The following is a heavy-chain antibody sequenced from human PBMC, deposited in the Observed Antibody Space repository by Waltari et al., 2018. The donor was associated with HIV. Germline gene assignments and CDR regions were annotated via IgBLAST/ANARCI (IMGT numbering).Heavy chain of an antibody. Sequence: QVQLVESGGGLVKPGGSLRLSCAASGFTFSSHYMSWLRQAPGKGLECVSYISSSSTYTNYAGSVKGRFTISRDNAKNSLYLQMNSLRAEDTAVYYCARNPTLQFGDLWAYYYGMDVWGQGTTVTVS. J-gene: IGHJ6*02. D-gene: IGHD3-10*01. V-gene: IGHV3-11*05. CDR2: ISSSSTYT. CDR3: ARNPTLQFGDLWAYYYGMDV. CDR1: GFTFSSHY.